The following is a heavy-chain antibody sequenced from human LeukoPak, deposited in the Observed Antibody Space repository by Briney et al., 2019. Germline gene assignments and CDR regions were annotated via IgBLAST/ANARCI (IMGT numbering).Heavy chain of an antibody. J-gene: IGHJ3*02. CDR3: ARLKMGAFDI. D-gene: IGHD5-24*01. V-gene: IGHV4-61*02. CDR1: GGSISSGSYY. Sequence: SQTLSLTCTVSGGSISSGSYYWSWIRQPAGKGLEWIGRIYTSGSTNYNPSLKSRVTISVDTSKNQFSLKLSSVTAADTAVYYCARLKMGAFDIWGQGTMVTVSS. CDR2: IYTSGST.